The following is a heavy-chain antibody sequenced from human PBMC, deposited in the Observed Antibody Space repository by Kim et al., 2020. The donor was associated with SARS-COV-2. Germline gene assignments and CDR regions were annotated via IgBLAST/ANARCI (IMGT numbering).Heavy chain of an antibody. CDR1: GFTFSNAW. V-gene: IGHV3-15*01. Sequence: GGSLRLSCAASGFTFSNAWMSWVRQAPGKGLEWVGRIKSKTDGGTTDYAAPVKGRFTISRDDSKNTLYLQMNSLKTEDTAVYYCTTGYHTYYYGSGSFDAFDIWGQGTMVTVSS. CDR2: IKSKTDGGTT. J-gene: IGHJ3*02. D-gene: IGHD3-10*01. CDR3: TTGYHTYYYGSGSFDAFDI.